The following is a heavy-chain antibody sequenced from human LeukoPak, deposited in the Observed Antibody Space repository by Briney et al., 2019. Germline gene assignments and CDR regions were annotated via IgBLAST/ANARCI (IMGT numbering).Heavy chain of an antibody. J-gene: IGHJ6*03. D-gene: IGHD3-22*01. CDR1: GYTFTSYY. CDR2: MNPNNGIT. Sequence: ASVKVSCKASGYTFTSYYMHWVRQAPGQGLEWMGWMNPNNGITGYAQKFQGRVTITRNTSISTADMELSSLRSEDTAVYYCAREYYYESGGYYYGYMDVWGKGTTVTVSS. V-gene: IGHV1-8*03. CDR3: AREYYYESGGYYYGYMDV.